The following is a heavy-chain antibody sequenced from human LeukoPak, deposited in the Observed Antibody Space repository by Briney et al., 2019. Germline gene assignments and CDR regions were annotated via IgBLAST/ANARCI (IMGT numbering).Heavy chain of an antibody. J-gene: IGHJ4*02. Sequence: SGGSLRLSCAASGFTFRNYEMNWVRQAPGRGLEWVSYISSSGLTMYYADSVKGRFTISRDNAKNSPYLQMNSLRAEDTAVYYCARSPRYSAYDFWLWGQGTLVTVSS. CDR3: ARSPRYSAYDFWL. CDR2: ISSSGLTM. V-gene: IGHV3-48*03. CDR1: GFTFRNYE. D-gene: IGHD5-12*01.